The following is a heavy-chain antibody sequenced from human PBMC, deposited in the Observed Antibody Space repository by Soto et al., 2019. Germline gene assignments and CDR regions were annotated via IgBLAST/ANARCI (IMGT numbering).Heavy chain of an antibody. CDR2: ISSSSSYI. D-gene: IGHD6-13*01. CDR1: GFTFSSYS. Sequence: EVQLVESGGGLAKPGGSLRLSCAASGFTFSSYSMNWVRQAPGKGLEWVSSISSSSSYIYYADSVKGRFTISRDNAKNSLYLQMNSLRAEDTAVYYCARVSWEQQPPASWVQGTLVTVSS. J-gene: IGHJ4*02. V-gene: IGHV3-21*01. CDR3: ARVSWEQQPPAS.